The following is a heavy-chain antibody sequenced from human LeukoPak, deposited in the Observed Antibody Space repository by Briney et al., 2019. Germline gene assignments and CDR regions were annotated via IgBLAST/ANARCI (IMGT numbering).Heavy chain of an antibody. Sequence: GGSLRLSCAASGFTFSSYAMSWVRQAPGKGLEWVSAISGSGGSTYYADSVKGRFTISRDNSKSTLYLQMNSLRAEDTAVYYCARLDIVVVPAATADYWGQGTLVTVSS. V-gene: IGHV3-23*01. D-gene: IGHD2-2*03. CDR1: GFTFSSYA. J-gene: IGHJ4*02. CDR3: ARLDIVVVPAATADY. CDR2: ISGSGGST.